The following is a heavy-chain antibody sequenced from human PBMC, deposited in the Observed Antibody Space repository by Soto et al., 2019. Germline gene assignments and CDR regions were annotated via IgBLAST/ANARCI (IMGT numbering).Heavy chain of an antibody. J-gene: IGHJ5*02. CDR1: GGSISSYY. D-gene: IGHD4-17*01. CDR3: ARESAETTVTTGPYNWFDP. Sequence: PSETLSLTCTVSGGSISSYYWSWIRQPPGKGLEWIGYIYYSGSTNYNPSLKSRVTISVDTSKNQFSLKLSSVTAADTAVYYCARESAETTVTTGPYNWFDPWGQGTLVTVSS. CDR2: IYYSGST. V-gene: IGHV4-59*01.